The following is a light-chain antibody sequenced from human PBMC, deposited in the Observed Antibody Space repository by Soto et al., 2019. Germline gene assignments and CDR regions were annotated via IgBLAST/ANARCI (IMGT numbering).Light chain of an antibody. CDR1: QSISSY. CDR3: QHYNSYSEA. Sequence: DIQMTQSPSSLSASVGDRVTITCRASQSISSYINWYQQKPGKAPKVLIYAASSLQSGVPSRFSGSGSGTDFTLTISSLQPDDFATYYCQHYNSYSEAFGQGTKVDIK. J-gene: IGKJ1*01. CDR2: AAS. V-gene: IGKV1-39*01.